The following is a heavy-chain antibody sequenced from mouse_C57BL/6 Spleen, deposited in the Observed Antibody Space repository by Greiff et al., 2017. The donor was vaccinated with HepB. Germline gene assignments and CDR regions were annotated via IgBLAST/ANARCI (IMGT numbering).Heavy chain of an antibody. CDR2: IDPANGNT. CDR3: ARGDPLYFDY. J-gene: IGHJ2*01. V-gene: IGHV14-3*01. CDR1: GFNIQNTY. Sequence: QLQQSVAELVRPGASVKLSCTASGFNIQNTYMHWVKQRPEQGLEWIGRIDPANGNTKYAPKFQGKATITADTSSNTAYLQLSSLTSEDTAIYYCARGDPLYFDYWGQGTTLTVSS.